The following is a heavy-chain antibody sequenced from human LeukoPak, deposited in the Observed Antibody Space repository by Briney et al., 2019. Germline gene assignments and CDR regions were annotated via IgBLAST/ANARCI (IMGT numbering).Heavy chain of an antibody. CDR3: TTGIGNYYYY. J-gene: IGHJ4*02. D-gene: IGHD3-10*01. V-gene: IGHV3-74*01. CDR2: VKSDGSDT. Sequence: PGGSLRLSCAASGSTFSRYWMHWVRHAPGKGLVWVSRVKSDGSDTIYADSVKGRFTNYRDNAKNTLYLQMDSLRAEDTAVYYCTTGIGNYYYYWGQGTLVTVAS. CDR1: GSTFSRYW.